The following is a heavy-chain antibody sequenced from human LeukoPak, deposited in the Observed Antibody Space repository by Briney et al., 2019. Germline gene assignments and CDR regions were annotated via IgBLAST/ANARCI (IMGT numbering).Heavy chain of an antibody. J-gene: IGHJ4*02. V-gene: IGHV4-39*01. Sequence: LSETLSLTCTVSGGSISSRSYYWGWIRQPPGKGLEGIGSIYYSGSTYYNPSLKSRVTISVDTSKNQFSLKLSSVTAADTAVYYCARLSQAHILTEGWGQGTLVPVSS. CDR2: IYYSGST. CDR3: ARLSQAHILTEG. CDR1: GGSISSRSYY. D-gene: IGHD3-9*01.